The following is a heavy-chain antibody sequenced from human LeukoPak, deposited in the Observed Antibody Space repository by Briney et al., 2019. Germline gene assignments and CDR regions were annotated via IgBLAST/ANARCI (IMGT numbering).Heavy chain of an antibody. Sequence: GGSLRLSCAASGFTFSTYWMHWVRQAPGKGLVWVSRINPDGSSTYYADSVKGRFTISRDNAKNTVYLQMNSLRAEDTAVYFCARGGGGSTYGLFDYWGQGNLVTVSS. V-gene: IGHV3-74*01. D-gene: IGHD5-18*01. J-gene: IGHJ4*02. CDR2: INPDGSST. CDR1: GFTFSTYW. CDR3: ARGGGGSTYGLFDY.